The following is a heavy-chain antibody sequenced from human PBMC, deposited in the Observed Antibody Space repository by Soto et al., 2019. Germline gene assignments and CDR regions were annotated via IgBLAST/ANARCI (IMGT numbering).Heavy chain of an antibody. CDR2: IYYSGST. J-gene: IGHJ4*02. CDR1: DDSISSGNYY. V-gene: IGHV4-30-4*01. Sequence: SETLSLTCVVSDDSISSGNYYWSWIRQPPGKGLEWIGYIYYSGSTYYNPSLKSRVTISVDKSKNQFSLKLSSVTAADTAFYYCDRGSGSYPHPYFDYWGQKTLVTVSS. D-gene: IGHD3-22*01. CDR3: DRGSGSYPHPYFDY.